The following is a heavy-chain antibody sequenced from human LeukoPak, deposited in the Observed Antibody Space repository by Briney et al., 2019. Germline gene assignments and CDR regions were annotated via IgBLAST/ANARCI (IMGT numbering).Heavy chain of an antibody. V-gene: IGHV3-21*03. J-gene: IGHJ4*02. CDR2: ISSSSSYI. CDR3: AKNGGYCSSTSCSFDY. Sequence: GGSLRLSCAASGFTFSSYSMNWVRQAPGKGLEWVSSISSSSSYIYYADSVKGRFTISRDNAKNSLYLQMNSLRAEDTAVYSCAKNGGYCSSTSCSFDYWGQGTLVTVSS. D-gene: IGHD2-2*01. CDR1: GFTFSSYS.